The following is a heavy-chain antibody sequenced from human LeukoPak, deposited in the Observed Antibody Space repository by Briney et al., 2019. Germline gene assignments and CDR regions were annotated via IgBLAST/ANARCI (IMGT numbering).Heavy chain of an antibody. J-gene: IGHJ3*02. CDR1: GGSISSSSYY. V-gene: IGHV4-39*01. D-gene: IGHD3-3*01. CDR3: ARLAIFGVVIGAFDI. CDR2: IYYSGST. Sequence: SETLSLTCTVSGGSISSSSYYWGWIRQPPGKGLEWIGSIYYSGSTYYNPSLKSRVTISVDTSKNQFSLKLSSVTAADTAVYYCARLAIFGVVIGAFDIWGQGTMVTVSS.